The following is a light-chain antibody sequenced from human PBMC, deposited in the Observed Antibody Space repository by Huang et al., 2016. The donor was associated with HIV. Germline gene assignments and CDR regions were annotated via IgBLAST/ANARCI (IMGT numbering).Light chain of an antibody. CDR2: GPS. V-gene: IGKV3-20*01. Sequence: ESVLTQSPGTLSLSPGERVTLSCRASQSLGSKSLAWYQQKPGQAPRRLIYGPSSRAAGIPHRFRGSGSGTDFTLTISRLEPEDFAVYYCQQYGSTPYTFGQGTKLEI. CDR3: QQYGSTPYT. J-gene: IGKJ2*01. CDR1: QSLGSKS.